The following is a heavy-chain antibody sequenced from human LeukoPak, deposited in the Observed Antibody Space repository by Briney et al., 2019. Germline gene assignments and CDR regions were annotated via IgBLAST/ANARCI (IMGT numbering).Heavy chain of an antibody. Sequence: GASVKVSFKASGYTFTIYGISWVRQAPGQGLEWMGWISAYNGNTNYAQKLQGRVTMTTDTSTSTAYMELRSLRSDDTAVYYCAREKGYYDSSGYYYDYWGQGTLVTVSS. V-gene: IGHV1-18*01. CDR3: AREKGYYDSSGYYYDY. CDR2: ISAYNGNT. J-gene: IGHJ4*02. D-gene: IGHD3-22*01. CDR1: GYTFTIYG.